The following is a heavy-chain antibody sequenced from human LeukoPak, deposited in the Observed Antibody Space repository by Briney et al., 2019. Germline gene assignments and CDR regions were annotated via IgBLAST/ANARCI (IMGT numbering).Heavy chain of an antibody. V-gene: IGHV3-66*04. D-gene: IGHD4-17*01. CDR3: ARRGYGDYAPFDY. CDR1: GFTVTSNY. CDR2: IHSGDTT. Sequence: PGGSLRLSCAVSGFTVTSNYMSWVRQAPGEGLEWVSFIHSGDTTYYADSVKVRFTISRDNSKNTLYLQMNSLRAEDTAVYYCARRGYGDYAPFDYWGQGTLVTVSS. J-gene: IGHJ4*02.